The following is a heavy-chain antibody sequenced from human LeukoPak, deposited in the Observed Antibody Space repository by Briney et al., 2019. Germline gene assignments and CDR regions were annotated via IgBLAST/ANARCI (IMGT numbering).Heavy chain of an antibody. CDR3: ARGLGDYDAFDV. CDR1: GFTFSSYS. D-gene: IGHD4-17*01. CDR2: ISGGGSYI. Sequence: GGSLRLSCSVSGFTFSSYSMNWVRQAPGKGLQWVSSISGGGSYIFYADSVEGQFSVSRDNAKNSVFLQMNSLRAEDTAVYYCARGLGDYDAFDVWGHGTRVTVAS. V-gene: IGHV3-21*01. J-gene: IGHJ3*01.